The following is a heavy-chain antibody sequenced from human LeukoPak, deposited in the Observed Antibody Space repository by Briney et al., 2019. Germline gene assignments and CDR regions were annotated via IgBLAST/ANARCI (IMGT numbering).Heavy chain of an antibody. CDR1: GFTFSSYG. Sequence: GGSLRLSCAASGFTFSSYGMTWVRQAPGKGLEWVGRIKSKTDGGTTDYAAPVKGRFTISRDDSKNTLYLQMNSLKTEDTAVYYCTTDRYDFWSGYRDDYWGQGTLVTVSS. J-gene: IGHJ4*02. CDR3: TTDRYDFWSGYRDDY. D-gene: IGHD3-3*01. V-gene: IGHV3-15*01. CDR2: IKSKTDGGTT.